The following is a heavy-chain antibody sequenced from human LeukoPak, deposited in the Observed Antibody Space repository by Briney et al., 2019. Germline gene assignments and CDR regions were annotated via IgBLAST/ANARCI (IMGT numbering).Heavy chain of an antibody. CDR1: GASISSYY. J-gene: IGHJ3*01. CDR2: IYYSGST. V-gene: IGHV4-59*01. D-gene: IGHD3-16*01. Sequence: SETLSLTCTVSGASISSYYRSWIRQPPGKGLEWIGYIYYSGSTNYNPSLKSRVTISIDTSKNQFSLNLSSVTAADTAVYYCARVFWGQLHAFDFWGQGTMVTVSS. CDR3: ARVFWGQLHAFDF.